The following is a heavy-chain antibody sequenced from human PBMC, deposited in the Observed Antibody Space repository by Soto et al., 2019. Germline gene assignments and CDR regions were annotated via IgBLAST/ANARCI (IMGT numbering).Heavy chain of an antibody. V-gene: IGHV1-3*01. CDR3: ARDLDYDFWNGPRDDAFEI. Sequence: ASVKVSCKASGYTFTSYAMHWVRQAPGQRLEWMGWINAGNGNTKYSQKFQGRVTITRDTSASTAYMELSSLRSEDTAVYYCARDLDYDFWNGPRDDAFEIWGQGTMVTVSS. D-gene: IGHD3-3*01. J-gene: IGHJ3*02. CDR1: GYTFTSYA. CDR2: INAGNGNT.